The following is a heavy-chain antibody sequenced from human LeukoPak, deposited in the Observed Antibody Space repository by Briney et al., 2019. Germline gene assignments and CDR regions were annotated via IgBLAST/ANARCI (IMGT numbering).Heavy chain of an antibody. D-gene: IGHD2-8*01. CDR2: ISSSSSYI. J-gene: IGHJ4*02. V-gene: IGHV3-21*01. CDR1: GFTFSSNS. CDR3: ARDRTGNGPNDS. Sequence: GGSQRLSCAASGFTFSSNSMNWVRQAPGKGLEWVSSISSSSSYIYYADSVKGRFTISRDNAKNSLYLQMNSLRAEDSAVYYCARDRTGNGPNDSWGQGPRVT.